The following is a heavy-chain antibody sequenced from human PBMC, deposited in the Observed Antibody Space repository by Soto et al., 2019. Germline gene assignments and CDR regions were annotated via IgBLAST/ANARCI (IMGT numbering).Heavy chain of an antibody. Sequence: QVQLVESGGGVVQPGRSLRLSCAASGFTFSSYGMHWVRQAPGKGLEWVAVISYDGSNKNYADSVKGRFTISRDNSKNTQYLQMNSLIAEDTAVYYCAKEVWSGPMDVWGQVTTVAVSS. J-gene: IGHJ6*02. D-gene: IGHD3-3*01. CDR2: ISYDGSNK. CDR3: AKEVWSGPMDV. CDR1: GFTFSSYG. V-gene: IGHV3-30*18.